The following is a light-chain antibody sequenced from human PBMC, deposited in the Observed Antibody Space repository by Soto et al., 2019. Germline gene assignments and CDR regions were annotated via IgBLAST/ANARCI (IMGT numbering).Light chain of an antibody. Sequence: QSALTQPASVSGSPGQSITISCTGTSSDVGGYNYVSWYQQHPGKAPKLMIYDVSNRPSGVSKRFSGSKSGNTASLTISGLQAADEADYYCSSYTSRGTLIVFGGGTKLTVL. V-gene: IGLV2-14*01. J-gene: IGLJ2*01. CDR1: SSDVGGYNY. CDR2: DVS. CDR3: SSYTSRGTLIV.